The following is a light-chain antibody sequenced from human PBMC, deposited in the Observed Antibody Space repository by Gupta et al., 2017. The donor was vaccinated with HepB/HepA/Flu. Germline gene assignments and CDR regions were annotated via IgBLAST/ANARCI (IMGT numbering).Light chain of an antibody. V-gene: IGKV3-11*01. CDR2: DAS. CDR3: QQRSDWPPT. CDR1: RSISSY. J-gene: IGKJ1*01. Sequence: ELVLTQSPATLSLSPGERATLSCRASRSISSYLAWYQQKPGEAPRLLIYDASNSASGIPATLSGGGSGTDFTRTITSLEPKDFAVDYCQQRSDWPPTFGQGTKVEIK.